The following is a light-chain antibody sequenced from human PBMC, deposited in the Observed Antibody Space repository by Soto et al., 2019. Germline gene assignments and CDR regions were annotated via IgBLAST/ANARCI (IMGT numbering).Light chain of an antibody. CDR2: EVS. CDR3: CSYAGSRV. Sequence: QSVLTQPASVSGSPGQSITISCTGTSSDVGSYNLVSWYQQHPGKAPKLMIYEVSKRPSGVCNRFSGSKSGNTASLTISGLQAEDEADYYCCSYAGSRVFGGGTKLTVL. J-gene: IGLJ3*02. V-gene: IGLV2-23*02. CDR1: SSDVGSYNL.